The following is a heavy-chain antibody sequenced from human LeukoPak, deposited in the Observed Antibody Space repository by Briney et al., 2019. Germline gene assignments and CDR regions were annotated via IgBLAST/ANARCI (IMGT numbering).Heavy chain of an antibody. Sequence: SETLSLTCTVSGGSVSPYYWNWIRQPPGKELEWIGYIYYSGSTYYNPSLKSRVTISVDTSKNQFSLKLSSVTAADTAVYYCAKQQLVRCFDYWGQGTLVTVSS. CDR3: AKQQLVRCFDY. V-gene: IGHV4-59*08. J-gene: IGHJ4*02. CDR2: IYYSGST. CDR1: GGSVSPYY. D-gene: IGHD6-13*01.